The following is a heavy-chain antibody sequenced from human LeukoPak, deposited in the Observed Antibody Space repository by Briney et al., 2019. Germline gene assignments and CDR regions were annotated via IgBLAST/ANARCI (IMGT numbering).Heavy chain of an antibody. J-gene: IGHJ4*02. V-gene: IGHV1-2*02. D-gene: IGHD3-22*01. CDR1: GYTFTGYY. CDR2: INPNSGGT. Sequence: ASVKVSCKASGYTFTGYYMHWVRQAPGQGLEWMGWINPNSGGTNYAQKFQGGVTMTRDTSISTAYMELSRLRSDDTAVYYCARGYDSSGYYYVFDYWGQGTLVTVSS. CDR3: ARGYDSSGYYYVFDY.